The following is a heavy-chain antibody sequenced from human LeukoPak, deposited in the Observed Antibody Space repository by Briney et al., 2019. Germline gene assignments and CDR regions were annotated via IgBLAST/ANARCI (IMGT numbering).Heavy chain of an antibody. CDR3: ARDFITMVRGGNY. D-gene: IGHD3-10*01. CDR2: IKQDGSEK. Sequence: GGSLRLSCAASGFTFSSYWMSWVRQAPGKGLEWVANIKQDGSEKYYVDPVKGRFTISRDNAKNSLYLQMNSLRAEDTAVYYCARDFITMVRGGNYWGQGTLVTVSS. CDR1: GFTFSSYW. V-gene: IGHV3-7*01. J-gene: IGHJ4*02.